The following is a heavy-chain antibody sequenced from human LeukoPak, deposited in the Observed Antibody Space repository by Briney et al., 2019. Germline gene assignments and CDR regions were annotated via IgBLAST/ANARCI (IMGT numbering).Heavy chain of an antibody. CDR3: AKAESPDILSGYYRSYFDH. CDR1: GFTFSSSA. CDR2: ISYGGITK. V-gene: IGHV3-30*04. J-gene: IGHJ4*02. Sequence: PGGSLRLSCAASGFTFSSSAMHWVRRAPGKGLEWVAVISYGGITKIYAESVKGRFTISRDNSKDTLYLQMNSLTTEDTAVYYCAKAESPDILSGYYRSYFDHWGQGTLVTVSS. D-gene: IGHD3-9*01.